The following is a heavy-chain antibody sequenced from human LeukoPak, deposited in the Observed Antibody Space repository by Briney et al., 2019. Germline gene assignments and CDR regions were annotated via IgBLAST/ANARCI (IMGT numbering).Heavy chain of an antibody. Sequence: ASVKVSCKASDYTFTSYGISLVRQAPGQGLEWMEWISAYNGNTNYAQKLQGRVTMTTDTSTSTAYMELRSLRSDDTAVYYCARAGSYYYDSSGYYYWGQGTLVTVSS. J-gene: IGHJ4*02. CDR3: ARAGSYYYDSSGYYY. D-gene: IGHD3-22*01. CDR1: DYTFTSYG. V-gene: IGHV1-18*01. CDR2: ISAYNGNT.